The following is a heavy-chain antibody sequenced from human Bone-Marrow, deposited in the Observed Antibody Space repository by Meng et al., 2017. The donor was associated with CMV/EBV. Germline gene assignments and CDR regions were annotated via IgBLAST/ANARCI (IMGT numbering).Heavy chain of an antibody. CDR1: GYCFTSYW. CDR2: IYPGDSDT. CDR3: ATLQSAFDY. D-gene: IGHD4-11*01. J-gene: IGHJ4*02. Sequence: GESLKISCKSSGYCFTSYWIGWVRQMPGKGLEWMGIIYPGDSDTRYSPSFQGQVTISADRSISTAYLQWSRLKASDTAMYYCATLQSAFDYWGQGTLVTVSS. V-gene: IGHV5-51*01.